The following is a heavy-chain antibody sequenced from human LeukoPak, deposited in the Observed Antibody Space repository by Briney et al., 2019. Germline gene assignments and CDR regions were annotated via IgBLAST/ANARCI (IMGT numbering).Heavy chain of an antibody. J-gene: IGHJ6*02. Sequence: GGSLRLSCAASGITVSTNYMSWVRQAPGKGLEWVSSISSSSSYIYYADSVKGRFTISRDNAKNSLYLQMNSLRAEDTAVYYCARDIVVVTEPYYYYYGMDVWGQGTTVTVSS. CDR2: ISSSSSYI. D-gene: IGHD2-21*02. CDR3: ARDIVVVTEPYYYYYGMDV. CDR1: GITVSTNY. V-gene: IGHV3-21*01.